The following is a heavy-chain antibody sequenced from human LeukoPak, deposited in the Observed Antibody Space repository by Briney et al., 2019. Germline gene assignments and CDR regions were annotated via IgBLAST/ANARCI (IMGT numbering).Heavy chain of an antibody. CDR1: GGPVSSGNYY. CDR3: ARRASGSGSYY. J-gene: IGHJ4*02. D-gene: IGHD3-10*01. V-gene: IGHV4-61*01. Sequence: SETLSLTCTVSGGPVSSGNYYWSWIRQPPGKGLEWIGYIYNSGITNYNPSLKSRVTISVDTSKNQFSLKLSSVTAADTAVYYCARRASGSGSYYWGQGTLVTVSS. CDR2: IYNSGIT.